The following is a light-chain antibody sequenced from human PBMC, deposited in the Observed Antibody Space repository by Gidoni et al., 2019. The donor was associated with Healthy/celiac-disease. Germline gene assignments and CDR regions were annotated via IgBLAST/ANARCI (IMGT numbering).Light chain of an antibody. J-gene: IGKJ2*01. CDR3: QQYGSSPPLT. V-gene: IGKV3-20*01. CDR1: QSVSSSY. Sequence: DIVLTQSPGTLSLSPGERATLSCSASQSVSSSYLAWYQQKPGQAPRLLIYGASSRATGIPDRFSGSGSGTDFTLTISRLEPEEFAVYYCQQYGSSPPLTFGQGTKLEIK. CDR2: GAS.